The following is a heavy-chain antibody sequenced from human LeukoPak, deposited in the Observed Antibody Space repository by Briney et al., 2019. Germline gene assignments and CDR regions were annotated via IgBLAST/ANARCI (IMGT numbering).Heavy chain of an antibody. CDR2: MNPNSGNT. V-gene: IGHV1-8*03. CDR1: GYTFTSYD. CDR3: ARGAAAREYNWFDP. D-gene: IGHD6-6*01. Sequence: ASVKVSCKASGYTFTSYDINWVRQATGQGLEWMGWMNPNSGNTGYAQKFQGRVTITRNTSISTAYMELSSLRSEDTAVYYCARGAAAREYNWFDPWGQGTLVTVSS. J-gene: IGHJ5*02.